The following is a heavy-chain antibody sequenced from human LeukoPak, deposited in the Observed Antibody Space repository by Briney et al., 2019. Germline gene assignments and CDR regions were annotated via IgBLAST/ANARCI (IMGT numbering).Heavy chain of an antibody. CDR1: GGTFSSYA. J-gene: IGHJ4*02. V-gene: IGHV1-69*06. D-gene: IGHD5-12*01. CDR3: ARGVRPGYSGNEGG. CDR2: IIPIFGTA. Sequence: SVKVSCKASGGTFSSYAISWVRQAPGQGLEWMGGIIPIFGTANYAQKFQGGVTITADKSTSTAYMELSSLRSEDTAVYYCARGVRPGYSGNEGGWGQGTLVTVSS.